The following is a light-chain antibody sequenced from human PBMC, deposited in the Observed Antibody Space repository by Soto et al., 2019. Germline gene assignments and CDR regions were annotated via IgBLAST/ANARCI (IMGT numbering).Light chain of an antibody. Sequence: DIQMTQSPSSLSASVGDRVTITCRASQGISNYLAWYQQKPGKVPKLLIYAASILQSGVPARFSGSGSATDFTLTISSLQPEDVATYYCQKYTGFGKGTRLEIK. V-gene: IGKV1-27*01. CDR3: QKYTG. CDR1: QGISNY. J-gene: IGKJ5*01. CDR2: AAS.